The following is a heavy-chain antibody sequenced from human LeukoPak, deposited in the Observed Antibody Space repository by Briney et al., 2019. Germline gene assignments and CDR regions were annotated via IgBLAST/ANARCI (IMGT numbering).Heavy chain of an antibody. V-gene: IGHV1-69*04. CDR2: IIPFLGIA. CDR1: GGTFSSYA. J-gene: IGHJ4*02. CDR3: ARGYSRQTCFDY. Sequence: SVKVSCKASGGTFSSYAISWVRQAPGQGLEWMGRIIPFLGIANYAQKFQSRVTITADKSTSTAYMELSSLISEATAVYYCARGYSRQTCFDYWGQGTLVTVSS. D-gene: IGHD6-13*01.